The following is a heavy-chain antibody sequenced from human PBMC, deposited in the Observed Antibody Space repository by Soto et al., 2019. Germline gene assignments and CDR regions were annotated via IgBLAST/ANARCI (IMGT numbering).Heavy chain of an antibody. Sequence: GGSLRLSCAASGFTFSSYGMHWARQAPGKGLEWVAVISYDGSNKYYADSVKGRFTISRDNSKNTLYLQMNSLRAEDTAVYYCAKDGEIAAAGKYYYYGMDVWGQGTTVTVSS. D-gene: IGHD6-13*01. J-gene: IGHJ6*02. V-gene: IGHV3-30*18. CDR2: ISYDGSNK. CDR1: GFTFSSYG. CDR3: AKDGEIAAAGKYYYYGMDV.